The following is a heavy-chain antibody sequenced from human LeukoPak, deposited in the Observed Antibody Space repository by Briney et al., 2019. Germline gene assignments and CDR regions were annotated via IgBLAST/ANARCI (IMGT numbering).Heavy chain of an antibody. J-gene: IGHJ3*02. V-gene: IGHV3-53*01. Sequence: PGGSLRLSCAASGFTVSSNYMSWVRQAPGKGLEWVSVIYGGGSTYYADSVKGRFTISRDNSKNTLYLQMNSLRAEDTAVYYCARTVTGGAFDIWGQGTMVTVSS. CDR2: IYGGGST. D-gene: IGHD2-21*02. CDR3: ARTVTGGAFDI. CDR1: GFTVSSNY.